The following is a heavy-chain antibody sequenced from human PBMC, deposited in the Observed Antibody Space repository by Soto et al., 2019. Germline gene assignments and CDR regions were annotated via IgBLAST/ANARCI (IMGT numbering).Heavy chain of an antibody. J-gene: IGHJ4*02. V-gene: IGHV3-23*01. CDR3: AKRSTGTAIDY. CDR2: ISGSGGIT. CDR1: EFTCSSSD. Sequence: PGGSLRLSCEASEFTCSSSDMSWVRQAPGKGLEWVSGISGSGGITYYTDSVKGRFTISRDNSKNTLYLQMNTLRAEHTAVYYCAKRSTGTAIDYWGQGTLVTVSS. D-gene: IGHD3-9*01.